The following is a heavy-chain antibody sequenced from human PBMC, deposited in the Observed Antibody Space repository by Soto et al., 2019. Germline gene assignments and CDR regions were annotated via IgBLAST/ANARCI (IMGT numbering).Heavy chain of an antibody. J-gene: IGHJ4*02. CDR2: MNPNSGNT. V-gene: IGHV1-8*01. Sequence: ASVKVSCKASGYTFTSYDINWVRQATGQGLEWMGWMNPNSGNTGYAQKFQGRVTMTRNTSISTAYMELSSLRSEDTAVYYCARFAVTATKYYFDYWGQGTLVTVSS. CDR3: ARFAVTATKYYFDY. CDR1: GYTFTSYD. D-gene: IGHD4-4*01.